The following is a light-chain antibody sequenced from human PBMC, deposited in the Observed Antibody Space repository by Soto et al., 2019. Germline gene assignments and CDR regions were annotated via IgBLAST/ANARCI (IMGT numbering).Light chain of an antibody. Sequence: QSALTQPASVSGSPGQSITISCTGTSSDVGGYNYVSWYQQHPSKAPKLMIYEVSNRPSGFSNRFSGSKSGNTASLTISGLQAEDEADYYCSSYTSSSSYVFGTGTKLTVL. V-gene: IGLV2-14*01. J-gene: IGLJ1*01. CDR1: SSDVGGYNY. CDR3: SSYTSSSSYV. CDR2: EVS.